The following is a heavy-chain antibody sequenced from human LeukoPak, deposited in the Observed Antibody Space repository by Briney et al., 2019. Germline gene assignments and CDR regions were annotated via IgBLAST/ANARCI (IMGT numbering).Heavy chain of an antibody. J-gene: IGHJ4*02. CDR2: INWNGGST. CDR3: AGGDRNGWYFDY. CDR1: GFTFDDHD. D-gene: IGHD6-19*01. Sequence: AGSLCLSCAASGFTFDDHDRSWVRQVPGKGLEWVSGINWNGGSTGYEVSVKGRFTISRDNAKNSLYLQMNSLRAEDTALYYCAGGDRNGWYFDYWGQGTLVTVFS. V-gene: IGHV3-20*04.